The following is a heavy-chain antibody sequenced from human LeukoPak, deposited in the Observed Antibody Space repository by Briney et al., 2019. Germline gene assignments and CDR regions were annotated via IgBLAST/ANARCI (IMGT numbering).Heavy chain of an antibody. V-gene: IGHV4-4*07. CDR3: ARDTRRLGAKGYYFDY. Sequence: SETLSLTCTVSGGSISSYYWSWTRQPAGKGLEWIGRIYTSGSTNYNPSLKSRVTMSVDTSKNQFSLKLSSVTAADTAVYYCARDTRRLGAKGYYFDYWGQGTLVTVSS. D-gene: IGHD1-26*01. CDR2: IYTSGST. CDR1: GGSISSYY. J-gene: IGHJ4*02.